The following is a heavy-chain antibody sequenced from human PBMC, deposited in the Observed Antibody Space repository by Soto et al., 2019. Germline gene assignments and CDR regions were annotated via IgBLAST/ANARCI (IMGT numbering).Heavy chain of an antibody. J-gene: IGHJ4*02. V-gene: IGHV4-39*01. Sequence: QLQLQESGPGLVKPSETLSLTCTVSGDSISSSSYYWGWIRQPPGKGLEWIGSIYYSGSTDSNPSLKSRVTISVDTSKNPFSLKLTSVTAADPAVHYCARSGGLQHIDYWGQGTLVTVSS. CDR1: GDSISSSSYY. CDR2: IYYSGST. CDR3: ARSGGLQHIDY. D-gene: IGHD4-4*01.